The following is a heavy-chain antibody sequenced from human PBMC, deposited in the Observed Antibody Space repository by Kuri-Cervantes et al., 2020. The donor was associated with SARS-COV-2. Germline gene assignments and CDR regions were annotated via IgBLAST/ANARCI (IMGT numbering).Heavy chain of an antibody. CDR1: GYTFTGYY. V-gene: IGHV1-2*04. CDR3: ARDRYYSKGYYGMDV. D-gene: IGHD4-11*01. Sequence: ASVKVSCKASGYTFTGYYMHWVRQAPGQGLEWMGWINPNSGGTNYAQEFQGWVTMTRDTSISTAYMELSRLRSDDTAVYYCARDRYYSKGYYGMDVWGQGTTVTVSS. J-gene: IGHJ6*02. CDR2: INPNSGGT.